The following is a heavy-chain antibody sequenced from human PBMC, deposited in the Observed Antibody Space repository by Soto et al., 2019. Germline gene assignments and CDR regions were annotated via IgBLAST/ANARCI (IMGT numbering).Heavy chain of an antibody. V-gene: IGHV1-2*02. CDR2: INPNSGDT. Sequence: ASVKVSCKASGSTFTGYYMHWVRQAPGQGLEWMGWINPNSGDTNYAQKFQGRVTMTRDTSISTAYMELSRLRSDDTAVYYCARDQGSGYYPYYYYYGIDVWGQGTTVTVSS. CDR1: GSTFTGYY. J-gene: IGHJ6*02. D-gene: IGHD3-3*01. CDR3: ARDQGSGYYPYYYYYGIDV.